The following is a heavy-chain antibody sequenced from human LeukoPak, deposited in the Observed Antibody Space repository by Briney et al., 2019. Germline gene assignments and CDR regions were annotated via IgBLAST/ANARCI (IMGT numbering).Heavy chain of an antibody. V-gene: IGHV4-59*01. D-gene: IGHD6-19*01. CDR3: ARTSSGWYPGRDYYYYYMDV. CDR1: GGSISSYY. J-gene: IGHJ6*03. Sequence: PSETLSLTCTVSGGSISSYYWSWIRQPPGKGLEWIGYIYYSGSTNYNPSLKSRVTISVDTSKNQFSLKLSSVTAADTAVYYCARTSSGWYPGRDYYYYYMDVWGKGTTVTVSS. CDR2: IYYSGST.